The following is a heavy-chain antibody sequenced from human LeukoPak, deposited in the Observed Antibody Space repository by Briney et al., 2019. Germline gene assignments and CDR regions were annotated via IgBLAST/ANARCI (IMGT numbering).Heavy chain of an antibody. D-gene: IGHD2-15*01. CDR2: IYYSGST. Sequence: PSETLSLTCTVSGGSISSGGYYRSWIRQHPGKGLEWIGYIYYSGSTYYNPSVKSRVTISVDTSKNQFSLKLSSVTAADTAVYYCARGGGSCYSCWFDPWGQGTLVTVSS. V-gene: IGHV4-31*03. J-gene: IGHJ5*02. CDR3: ARGGGSCYSCWFDP. CDR1: GGSISSGGYY.